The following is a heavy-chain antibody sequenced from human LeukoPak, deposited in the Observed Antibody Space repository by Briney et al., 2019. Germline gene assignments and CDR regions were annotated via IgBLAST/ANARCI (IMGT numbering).Heavy chain of an antibody. Sequence: SVKVSCKASGGTFSSYAISWVRQAPGQGLEWMGGIIPIFGTANYAQTFQGRVTITTYESTSTAYMELSSLRSEDTAVYYCASLGIAAAGTDWGQGTLVTVSS. V-gene: IGHV1-69*05. D-gene: IGHD6-13*01. CDR3: ASLGIAAAGTD. CDR2: IIPIFGTA. CDR1: GGTFSSYA. J-gene: IGHJ4*02.